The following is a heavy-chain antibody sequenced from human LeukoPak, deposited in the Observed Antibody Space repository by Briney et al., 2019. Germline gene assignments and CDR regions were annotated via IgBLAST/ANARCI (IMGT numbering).Heavy chain of an antibody. D-gene: IGHD2-2*01. CDR1: GYTFTGYY. V-gene: IGHV1-2*02. CDR3: ARDPCSSTSCYHAFDI. CDR2: INPNSGGT. Sequence: GASVKVSCKASGYTFTGYYMHWVRQAPGQGLEWMGWINPNSGGTNYAQKFQGRVTMTRDTSISTAYMELSRLRSDDTAVYYCARDPCSSTSCYHAFDIWGQGAMVTVSS. J-gene: IGHJ3*02.